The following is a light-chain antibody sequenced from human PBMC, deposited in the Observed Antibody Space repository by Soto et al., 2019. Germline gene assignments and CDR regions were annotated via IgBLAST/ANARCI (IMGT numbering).Light chain of an antibody. J-gene: IGLJ1*01. CDR3: NSYAISSSPNV. V-gene: IGLV2-14*01. Sequence: QSVLTQPASVSGSPGQSITISCTGTSSDVGGYNYVSWYQQHPGKAPNLMIYDVSNRPSGVSNRVSGSKSGNTASLTISGLQAEDEADYYCNSYAISSSPNVFGTGTKVTV. CDR2: DVS. CDR1: SSDVGGYNY.